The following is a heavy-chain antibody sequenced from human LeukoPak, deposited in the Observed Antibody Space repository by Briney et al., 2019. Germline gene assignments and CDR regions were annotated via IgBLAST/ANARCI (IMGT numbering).Heavy chain of an antibody. CDR1: GGSVSSGSYY. D-gene: IGHD2-15*01. CDR3: ARDLRVPRYCSGGSCYSGYYYYGMDV. Sequence: SETLSLTCTVSGGSVSSGSYYWSWIRQPPGKGLEWIGYIDYRGSTNYNPSLKSRVTISVDTSKNQFSLKLSSVTAADTAVYYCARDLRVPRYCSGGSCYSGYYYYGMDVWGQGTTVTVSS. CDR2: IDYRGST. J-gene: IGHJ6*02. V-gene: IGHV4-61*01.